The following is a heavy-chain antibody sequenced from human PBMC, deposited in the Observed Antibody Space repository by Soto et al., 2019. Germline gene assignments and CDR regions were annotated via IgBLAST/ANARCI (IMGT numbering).Heavy chain of an antibody. CDR3: ASGNGPEYFQH. D-gene: IGHD2-15*01. J-gene: IGHJ1*01. V-gene: IGHV4-59*01. CDR1: GGSISSYY. CDR2: IYYSGST. Sequence: QVQLQESGPGLVKPSETLSLTCTVSGGSISSYYWSWIRQPPGKGLEWIGYIYYSGSTNYNPSLKSRVTISVDTSKNQFSLKLSSVTAADTAVYYCASGNGPEYFQHWGQGTLVTVSS.